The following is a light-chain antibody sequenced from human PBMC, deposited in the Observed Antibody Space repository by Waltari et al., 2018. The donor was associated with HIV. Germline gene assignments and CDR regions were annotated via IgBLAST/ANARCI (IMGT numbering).Light chain of an antibody. CDR1: SGHSSYA. CDR2: LNSDGSP. V-gene: IGLV4-69*01. Sequence: QLVLTQSPSASASLGASVKLTCTLSSGHSSYAIAWHQQHPEKGPRYLMKLNSDGSPSKGDGIPDRFSGASSGAARYLTISSLQSEDEADYYCQTWGTGIFVVFGGGTKLTVL. J-gene: IGLJ2*01. CDR3: QTWGTGIFVV.